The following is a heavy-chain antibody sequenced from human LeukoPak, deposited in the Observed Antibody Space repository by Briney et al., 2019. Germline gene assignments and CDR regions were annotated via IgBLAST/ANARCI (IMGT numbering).Heavy chain of an antibody. D-gene: IGHD2-8*01. CDR3: AREWDIVPQVDY. V-gene: IGHV1-2*02. J-gene: IGHJ4*02. CDR1: GYIFTTYY. CDR2: INPNSGGT. Sequence: ASVKVSCKASGYIFTTYYMHWVRQAPGQGLEWMGWINPNSGGTNYAQKFQGRVTMTRDTSISTAYMELSRLRSDDTAVYYCAREWDIVPQVDYWGQGTLVTVSS.